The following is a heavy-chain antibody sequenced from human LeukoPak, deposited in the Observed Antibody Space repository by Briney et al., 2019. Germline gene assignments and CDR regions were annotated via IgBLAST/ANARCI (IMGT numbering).Heavy chain of an antibody. D-gene: IGHD6-13*01. CDR2: INPNGGDT. Sequence: GASVKVSCKASGYTFTDCCVHWVRQAPGQGLEWMGIINPNGGDTNYAQKFQGRVTMTSDTSTSTVYMELSGLRPEDTAVYYYARTLTAAGNDYWGQGTLVTVSS. CDR1: GYTFTDCC. CDR3: ARTLTAAGNDY. J-gene: IGHJ4*02. V-gene: IGHV1-46*01.